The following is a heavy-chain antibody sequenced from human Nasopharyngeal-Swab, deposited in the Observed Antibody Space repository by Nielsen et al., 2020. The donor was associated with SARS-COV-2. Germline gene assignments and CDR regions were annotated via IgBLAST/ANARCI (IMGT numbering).Heavy chain of an antibody. CDR3: ARSHSGSFRAWFDP. D-gene: IGHD1-26*01. CDR2: ISYDGSNK. Sequence: WIRQPPGKGLEWVAVISYDGSNKYYADSVKGRFTISRDNSKNTLYLQMNSLRAEDTAVYYCARSHSGSFRAWFDPWGQGTLVTASS. V-gene: IGHV3-30-3*01. J-gene: IGHJ5*02.